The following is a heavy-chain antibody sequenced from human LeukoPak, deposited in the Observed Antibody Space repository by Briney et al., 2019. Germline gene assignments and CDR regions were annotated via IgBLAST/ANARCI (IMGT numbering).Heavy chain of an antibody. J-gene: IGHJ5*02. V-gene: IGHV3-23*01. CDR3: ANHLYCSGGSCYSGGWFDP. CDR2: ISGSGGTT. Sequence: GRTLRLSCAASGFTFSSYGMSWVRQAPGKGLQWVSAISGSGGTTYYADSVKGRFTISRDNSKNTLYLQMNSLRAEDTAVYYCANHLYCSGGSCYSGGWFDPWGQGTLVTVSS. D-gene: IGHD2-15*01. CDR1: GFTFSSYG.